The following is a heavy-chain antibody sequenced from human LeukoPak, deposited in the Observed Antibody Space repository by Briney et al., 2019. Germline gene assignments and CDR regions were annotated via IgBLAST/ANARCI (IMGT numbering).Heavy chain of an antibody. CDR3: ASETTRGYSYGSPTDGFDL. Sequence: GGSLRLSCAASGFTFSSYAMHWVRQAPGKGLEWVAVISYDGSNKYYADSVKGRFTISRDNSKNTLYLQMNSLRVEDTAVYYCASETTRGYSYGSPTDGFDLWGQGTMVTVSS. CDR1: GFTFSSYA. V-gene: IGHV3-30*04. J-gene: IGHJ3*01. CDR2: ISYDGSNK. D-gene: IGHD5-18*01.